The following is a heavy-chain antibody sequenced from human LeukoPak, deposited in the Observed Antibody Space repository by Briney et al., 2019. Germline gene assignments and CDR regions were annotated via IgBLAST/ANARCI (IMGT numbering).Heavy chain of an antibody. CDR1: GGTFSSYA. J-gene: IGHJ4*02. Sequence: ASVKVSCKASGGTFSSYAISWVRQAPGQGLEWMGGIIPIFGTANYAQKFQGRVTVTTDESTSTAYMELSSLRSEDTAVYYCVSLSHIAAATDPYYFDYWGQGTLVTVSS. D-gene: IGHD6-13*01. V-gene: IGHV1-69*05. CDR3: VSLSHIAAATDPYYFDY. CDR2: IIPIFGTA.